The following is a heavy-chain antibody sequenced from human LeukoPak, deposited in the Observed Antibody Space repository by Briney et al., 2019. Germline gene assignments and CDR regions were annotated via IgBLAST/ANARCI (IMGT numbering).Heavy chain of an antibody. J-gene: IGHJ4*02. CDR1: GDSISRNY. D-gene: IGHD5-18*01. CDR2: IYYSGSP. Sequence: SETLSLTCTVSGDSISRNYWSWIRQPPGKGLECIGYIYYSGSPNYNPSLKSRVTISVDTSKNQFSLKLRSVTAADTAVYYCAKYSYGYSSSFDDWGQGTLVTVSS. CDR3: AKYSYGYSSSFDD. V-gene: IGHV4-59*08.